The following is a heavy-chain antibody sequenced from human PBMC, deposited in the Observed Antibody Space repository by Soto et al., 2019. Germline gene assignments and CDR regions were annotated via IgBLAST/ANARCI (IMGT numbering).Heavy chain of an antibody. J-gene: IGHJ4*02. D-gene: IGHD4-4*01. CDR3: ARGPDDSGLPRWDY. CDR2: INLRGGTT. CDR1: GYNFNQYY. Sequence: QVQLMQSGAEVRKPGASVRLSCETSGYNFNQYYIHWVRQAPGQGLEWMGIINLRGGTTEYAHKFRGRVTVTGETSTRTAYMELRSLRFNDTAIYFCARGPDDSGLPRWDYCGQGTLVTVSS. V-gene: IGHV1-46*02.